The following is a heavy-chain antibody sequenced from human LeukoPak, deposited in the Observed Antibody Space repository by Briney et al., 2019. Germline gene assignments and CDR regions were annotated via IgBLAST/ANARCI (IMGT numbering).Heavy chain of an antibody. CDR1: GYSFSSYW. J-gene: IGHJ4*02. CDR2: IYPGDSDI. Sequence: GEPLKIACKGSGYSFSSYWIGWVRQMPGKGPEWMVIIYPGDSDIKYSPSFEGQVTISADKSNSTAYLQWSSLKASDTAMYYCARRSSSGGYYFDYWGQGTLVTVSS. V-gene: IGHV5-51*01. D-gene: IGHD3-16*01. CDR3: ARRSSSGGYYFDY.